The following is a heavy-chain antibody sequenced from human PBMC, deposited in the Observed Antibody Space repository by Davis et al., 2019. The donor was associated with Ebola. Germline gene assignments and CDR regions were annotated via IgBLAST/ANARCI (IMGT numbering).Heavy chain of an antibody. CDR2: ISAYNGNT. J-gene: IGHJ4*02. CDR3: ARGYCSGGSCYSGDY. V-gene: IGHV1-18*01. CDR1: GYTFTSYG. D-gene: IGHD2-15*01. Sequence: AASVKVSCKASGYTFTSYGISWVRQAPGQGLEWMGWISAYNGNTNYAQKLQGRVTMTTDTSTSTAYMELRSLRSDGTAVYYCARGYCSGGSCYSGDYWGQGTLVTVSS.